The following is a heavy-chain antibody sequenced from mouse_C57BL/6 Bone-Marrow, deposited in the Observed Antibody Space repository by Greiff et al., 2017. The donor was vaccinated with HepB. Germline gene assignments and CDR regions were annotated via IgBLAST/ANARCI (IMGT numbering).Heavy chain of an antibody. CDR1: GYTFTDYY. Sequence: EVQLQQPGPELVKPGASVKISCKASGYTFTDYYMNWVKQSHGKSLEWIGDINPNNGGTSYNQKFKGKATLTVDKSSSTAYMQLRSLTSEDTADYSGANPQAGSAFYAVGYWGQGTSVTVSS. V-gene: IGHV1-26*01. CDR3: ANPQAGSAFYAVGY. D-gene: IGHD1-3*01. J-gene: IGHJ4*01. CDR2: INPNNGGT.